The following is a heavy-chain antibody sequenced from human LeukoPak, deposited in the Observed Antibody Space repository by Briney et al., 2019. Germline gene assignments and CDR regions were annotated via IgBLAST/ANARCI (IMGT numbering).Heavy chain of an antibody. D-gene: IGHD2-15*01. V-gene: IGHV4-34*01. Sequence: GSLRLSCAASGFTFSDYYMSWISQPPGKGLEWIGEINHSGSTNYNPSLKSRVTISVDTSKNQFSLKLSSVTAADTAVYYCARVPKKYCSGGSCGGYWGQGTLVTVSS. J-gene: IGHJ4*02. CDR3: ARVPKKYCSGGSCGGY. CDR2: INHSGST. CDR1: GFTFSDYY.